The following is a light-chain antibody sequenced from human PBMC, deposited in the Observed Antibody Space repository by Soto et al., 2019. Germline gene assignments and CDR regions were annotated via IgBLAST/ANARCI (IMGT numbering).Light chain of an antibody. V-gene: IGKV3-20*01. Sequence: EIVGTQSPRTLALSPGDRALLACTASQSINKAYLVWYQVKPGQAPRRLIYGASSRATGIPDRFSGRGFGTDFTLTISRLEPEDFAVYYCQHSGDFRWTFGQGTKVDIK. CDR1: QSINKAY. CDR2: GAS. J-gene: IGKJ1*01. CDR3: QHSGDFRWT.